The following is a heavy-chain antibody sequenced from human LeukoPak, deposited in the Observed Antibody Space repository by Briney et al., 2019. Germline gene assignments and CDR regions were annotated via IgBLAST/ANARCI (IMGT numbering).Heavy chain of an antibody. Sequence: SETLSLTCAVYGGSFSGYYWSWIRQPPGKGLEWIGEINHSGSTNYNPSLKSRVTISVDTSKNQFSLKLSSVTAADTAVYYCARVYDSSGYYYFGFYAFDIWGQGTMVTVSS. CDR3: ARVYDSSGYYYFGFYAFDI. CDR2: INHSGST. V-gene: IGHV4-34*01. CDR1: GGSFSGYY. D-gene: IGHD3-22*01. J-gene: IGHJ3*02.